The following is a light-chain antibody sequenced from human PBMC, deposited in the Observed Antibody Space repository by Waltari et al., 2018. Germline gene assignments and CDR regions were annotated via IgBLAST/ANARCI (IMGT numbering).Light chain of an antibody. CDR2: DAS. Sequence: ELVLTQPPATLSLSPGERAPLSCRASQSVSSYLAWYQQKPGQAPRLLIYDASNRATGIPARFSGSGSGTDFTLTISSLEPEDFAVYYCQQRSNWLITFGQGTRLEIK. V-gene: IGKV3-11*01. CDR3: QQRSNWLIT. CDR1: QSVSSY. J-gene: IGKJ5*01.